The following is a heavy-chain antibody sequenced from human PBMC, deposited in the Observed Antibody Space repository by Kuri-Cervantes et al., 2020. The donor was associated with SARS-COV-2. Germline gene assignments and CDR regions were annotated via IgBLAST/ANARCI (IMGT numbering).Heavy chain of an antibody. V-gene: IGHV3-30-3*01. D-gene: IGHD3-10*01. CDR1: GFIFDDYA. Sequence: GGSLRLSCAASGFIFDDYAMSWVRQVPGKGLEWVAVISYDGSNKYYADSVKGRFTISRDNSKNTLYLQMNSLRAEDTAVYYCARLLYGSGSYYKDWGQGTPVTVSS. J-gene: IGHJ4*02. CDR2: ISYDGSNK. CDR3: ARLLYGSGSYYKD.